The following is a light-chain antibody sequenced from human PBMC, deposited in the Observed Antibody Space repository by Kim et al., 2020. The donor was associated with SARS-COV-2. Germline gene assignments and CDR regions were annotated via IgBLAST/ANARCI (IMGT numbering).Light chain of an antibody. J-gene: IGKJ2*01. CDR3: QQRSNWYT. CDR2: DAS. V-gene: IGKV3-11*01. Sequence: LSLSPGERATLSCRAGQSVSSYLAWYQQKPGQAPRLLIYDASNRATGIPARFSGSGSGTDFTLTISSLEPEDFAVYYCQQRSNWYTFGQGTKLEI. CDR1: QSVSSY.